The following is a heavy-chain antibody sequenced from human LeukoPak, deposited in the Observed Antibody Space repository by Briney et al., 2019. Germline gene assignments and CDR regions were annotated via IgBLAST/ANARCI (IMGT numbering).Heavy chain of an antibody. V-gene: IGHV1-46*01. CDR3: ARALGEDVDTAMVPDY. Sequence: RQAPXXGLEWMGXINPSGGSTSYAQKFQGRVTITRETSTSKVYMELSSLRSEDTAVYYCARALGEDVDTAMVPDYWGQGTLVTVSS. D-gene: IGHD5-18*01. J-gene: IGHJ4*02. CDR2: INPSGGST.